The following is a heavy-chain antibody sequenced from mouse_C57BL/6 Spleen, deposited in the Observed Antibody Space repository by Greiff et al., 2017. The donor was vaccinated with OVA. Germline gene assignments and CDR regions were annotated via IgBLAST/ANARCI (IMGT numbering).Heavy chain of an antibody. CDR2: IDPEDGDT. J-gene: IGHJ4*01. Sequence: DVKLQESGAELVRPGASVKLSCTASGFNIKDYYMHWVKQRPEQGLEWIGRIDPEDGDTEYAQKFQGKATMTADTSSNTAYLQLSSLTSEDTAVYYCTTDSSGYYAMDYWGQGTSVTVSS. CDR3: TTDSSGYYAMDY. D-gene: IGHD3-2*02. V-gene: IGHV14-1*01. CDR1: GFNIKDYY.